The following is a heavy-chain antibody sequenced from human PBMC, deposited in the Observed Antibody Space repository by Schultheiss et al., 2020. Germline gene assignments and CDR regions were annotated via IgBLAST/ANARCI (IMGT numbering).Heavy chain of an antibody. CDR1: GGSISSSSYY. Sequence: SATLSLTCTVSGGSISSSSYYWGWIRQPPGKGLEWIGSIYYSGSTYYNPSLKSRVTISVDTSKNQFSLKLSSVTAADTAVYYCASLFDGKSDYWGQGPLGTVSS. V-gene: IGHV4-39*01. D-gene: IGHD3-9*01. CDR3: ASLFDGKSDY. J-gene: IGHJ4*02. CDR2: IYYSGST.